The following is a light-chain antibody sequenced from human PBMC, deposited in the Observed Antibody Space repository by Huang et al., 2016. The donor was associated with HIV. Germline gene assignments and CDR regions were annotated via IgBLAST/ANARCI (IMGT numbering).Light chain of an antibody. Sequence: DIQMTQSPSSLSASVGDRVTITCRASQSITTYLNWYQQKPGKVPTLLIYATDSLQSGVPSRFSGRGSGTEFTLTISSLQPDDFATYYCQQGYTTSWTFGPGTKVE. CDR1: QSITTY. J-gene: IGKJ1*01. CDR2: ATD. V-gene: IGKV1-39*01. CDR3: QQGYTTSWT.